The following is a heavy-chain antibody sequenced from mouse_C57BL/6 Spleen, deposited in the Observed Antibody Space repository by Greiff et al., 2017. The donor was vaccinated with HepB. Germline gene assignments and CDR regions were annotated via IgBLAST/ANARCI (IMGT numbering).Heavy chain of an antibody. D-gene: IGHD1-1*02. CDR3: ARGAIGGDY. CDR1: GYAFSSSW. CDR2: IYPGDGDT. V-gene: IGHV1-82*01. J-gene: IGHJ2*01. Sequence: QVQLQQSGPELVKPGASVKISCKASGYAFSSSWMNWVKQRPGKGLEWIGRIYPGDGDTNYNGKFKGKATLTADKSSSTAYMQLSSLTSEDSAVYFCARGAIGGDYWGQGTTLTVSS.